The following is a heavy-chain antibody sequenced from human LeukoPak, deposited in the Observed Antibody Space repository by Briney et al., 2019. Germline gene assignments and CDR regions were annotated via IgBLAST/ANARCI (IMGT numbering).Heavy chain of an antibody. Sequence: GGSLRLSCAASGFTFSSYWMHWVRQAPGKGLVWVSRINSDGSSTSYADSVKGRFTISRDNSKNTLYLQMNSLRAEDTAVYYCAKRGSSSWYFDYWGQGTLVTVSS. CDR2: INSDGSST. CDR3: AKRGSSSWYFDY. J-gene: IGHJ4*02. CDR1: GFTFSSYW. D-gene: IGHD6-13*01. V-gene: IGHV3-74*01.